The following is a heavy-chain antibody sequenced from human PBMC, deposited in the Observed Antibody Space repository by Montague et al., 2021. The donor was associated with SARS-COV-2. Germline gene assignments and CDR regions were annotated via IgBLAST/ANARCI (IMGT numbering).Heavy chain of an antibody. CDR3: AREGHTSHTRYFFDS. CDR2: MSYDGNTK. CDR1: EITFRGYA. D-gene: IGHD5-24*01. V-gene: IGHV3-30-3*01. Sequence: SLRLSCAVSEITFRGYAFQWVRQAPGKGLEWVTFMSYDGNTKYYADSVRGRFTVSRDDSRNTVFLQMNSLRAEDTAVYFCAREGHTSHTRYFFDSWGQGTQVTVSS. J-gene: IGHJ4*02.